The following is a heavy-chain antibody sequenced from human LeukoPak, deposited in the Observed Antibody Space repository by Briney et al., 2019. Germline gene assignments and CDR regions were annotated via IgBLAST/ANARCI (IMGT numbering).Heavy chain of an antibody. D-gene: IGHD2-21*02. CDR2: IWPDGSEK. J-gene: IGHJ5*01. V-gene: IGHV3-7*03. Sequence: RAGGSLRLSCAASGFIFSNNYMSWVRQAPGRGLEWLATIWPDGSEKRYVDSLRGRVTISRDNVERSLYLQMNSLRAKDTAVYYCAKLKGQVTTWDSWGLGIRVTVSS. CDR1: GFIFSNNY. CDR3: AKLKGQVTTWDS.